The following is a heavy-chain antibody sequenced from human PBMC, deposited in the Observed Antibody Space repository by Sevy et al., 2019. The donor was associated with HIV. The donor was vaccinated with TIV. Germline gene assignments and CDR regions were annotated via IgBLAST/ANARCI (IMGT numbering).Heavy chain of an antibody. J-gene: IGHJ4*02. CDR2: IRYDGSNK. CDR3: AKDGSRITMIVVAQYYFDY. CDR1: GFTFSSYG. D-gene: IGHD3-22*01. Sequence: GGSLRLSCAASGFTFSSYGMHWVRQSPGKGLEWVAFIRYDGSNKYYADSVKGRFTISRDNSKNTLYRQMNSLRAEDTAVYYCAKDGSRITMIVVAQYYFDYWGQGTLVTVSS. V-gene: IGHV3-30*02.